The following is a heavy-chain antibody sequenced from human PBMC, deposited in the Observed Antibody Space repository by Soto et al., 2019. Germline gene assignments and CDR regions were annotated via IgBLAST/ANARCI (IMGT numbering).Heavy chain of an antibody. D-gene: IGHD3-10*01. J-gene: IGHJ4*02. CDR2: ISAYNGNT. CDR1: GYTFTSYG. Sequence: GASVKVSCKASGYTFTSYGISWVRQAPGQGLEWMGWISAYNGNTNYAQKLQGRVTMTTDTSTSTAYMELRSLRSDDTAVYYCARSPLLLWFGELLSRGYYFDYWGREPWSPSPQ. CDR3: ARSPLLLWFGELLSRGYYFDY. V-gene: IGHV1-18*01.